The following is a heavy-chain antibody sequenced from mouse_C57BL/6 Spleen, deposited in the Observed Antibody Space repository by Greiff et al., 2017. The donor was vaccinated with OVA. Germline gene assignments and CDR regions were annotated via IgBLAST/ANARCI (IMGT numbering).Heavy chain of an antibody. V-gene: IGHV14-1*01. CDR2: IDPEDGDT. Sequence: EVQLQQSGAELVRPGASVKLSCTASGFNIKDYYMHWVKQRPEQGLEWIGRIDPEDGDTEYAPKFQGKATMTADTSSNTAYLQLSSLTSEDAAVYYCTPGGYDPFPYWGQGTLVTVSA. J-gene: IGHJ3*01. CDR3: TPGGYDPFPY. D-gene: IGHD2-2*01. CDR1: GFNIKDYY.